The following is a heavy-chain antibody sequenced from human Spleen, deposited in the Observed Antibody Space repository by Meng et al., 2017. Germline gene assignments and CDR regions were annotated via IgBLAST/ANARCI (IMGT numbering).Heavy chain of an antibody. CDR3: ARVNYYDSSGQNWYFDL. J-gene: IGHJ2*01. CDR1: GGSFSDYY. CDR2: IYYSGST. V-gene: IGHV4-34*01. D-gene: IGHD3-22*01. Sequence: QVRLRRWAAGLLKPSETLSLTCVSSGGSFSDYYWSWIRQPPGKGLEWIGHIYYSGSTYYNPSLKSRITISVDTSKNQFSLKLSSVTAADTAVYYCARVNYYDSSGQNWYFDLWGRGTLVTVSS.